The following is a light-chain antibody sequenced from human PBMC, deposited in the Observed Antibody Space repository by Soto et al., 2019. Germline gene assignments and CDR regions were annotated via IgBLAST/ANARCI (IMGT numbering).Light chain of an antibody. V-gene: IGLV2-14*01. CDR1: SSDIGDYNY. Sequence: QSALTQPASVSGSPGQSITISCTGTSSDIGDYNYVSWYQQYPGKVPKLVIYDVSHRPSGVSNRFSGSKSGNTASLTISGLQAEGEADYYCSSSTTTTSLVVFGGGTKLTVL. J-gene: IGLJ3*02. CDR3: SSSTTTTSLVV. CDR2: DVS.